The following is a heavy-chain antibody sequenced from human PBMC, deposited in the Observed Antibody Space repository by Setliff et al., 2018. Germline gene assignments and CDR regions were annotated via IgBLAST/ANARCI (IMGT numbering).Heavy chain of an antibody. J-gene: IGHJ4*02. V-gene: IGHV4-34*01. Sequence: SETLSLTCAASGGTFSDYYWTWIRQPPGKGLEWIGEINHRGSTNYNPSLKSRVTISIDTSKDQFSLKLISMSAADTAVYYCARGRNIAARLLDSWGQGTLVTVSS. CDR3: ARGRNIAARLLDS. D-gene: IGHD6-6*01. CDR1: GGTFSDYY. CDR2: INHRGST.